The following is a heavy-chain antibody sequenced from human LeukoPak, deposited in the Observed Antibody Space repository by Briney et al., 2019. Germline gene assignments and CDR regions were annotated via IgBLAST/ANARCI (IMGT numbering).Heavy chain of an antibody. Sequence: PGGSLRLSCAASGFTFSSYWMTWVRQAPGKGLEWVANIKQDGSEKYVDSVKGRFTTSRDNAKNSLYLQMNSLRAEDTAVYYCTRDTGCSGGTCYSFYDYWGQGTLVTVSS. CDR1: GFTFSSYW. CDR2: IKQDGSEK. D-gene: IGHD2-15*01. CDR3: TRDTGCSGGTCYSFYDY. J-gene: IGHJ4*02. V-gene: IGHV3-7*01.